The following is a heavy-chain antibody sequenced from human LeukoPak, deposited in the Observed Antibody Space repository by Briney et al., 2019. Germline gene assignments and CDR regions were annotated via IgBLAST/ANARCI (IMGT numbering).Heavy chain of an antibody. CDR1: GFTLSSYG. J-gene: IGHJ4*02. CDR2: IWYDGSNK. D-gene: IGHD4-17*01. CDR3: ARDLVTTVTYYFDY. V-gene: IGHV3-33*01. Sequence: GGPLRLSCAASGFTLSSYGMLWVRKAPGKGLEGGAVIWYDGSNKYYADSVKGRFTISRDNSKNTLYLQMNSLRAKDTAVYYCARDLVTTVTYYFDYWGQGTLVTVSS.